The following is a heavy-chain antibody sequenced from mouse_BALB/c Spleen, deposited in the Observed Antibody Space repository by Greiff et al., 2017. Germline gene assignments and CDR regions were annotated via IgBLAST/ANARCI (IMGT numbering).Heavy chain of an antibody. V-gene: IGHV1S56*01. CDR2: IYPGNVNT. CDR1: GYTFTSYY. D-gene: IGHD1-1*01. Sequence: QVQLQQSGPELVKPGASVRISCKASGYTFTSYYIHWVKQRPGQGLEWIGWIYPGNVNTKYNEKFKGKATLTADKSSSTAYMQLSSLTSEDSAVYFCARGDYYGSSSSFFDYWGQGTTLTVSS. J-gene: IGHJ2*01. CDR3: ARGDYYGSSSSFFDY.